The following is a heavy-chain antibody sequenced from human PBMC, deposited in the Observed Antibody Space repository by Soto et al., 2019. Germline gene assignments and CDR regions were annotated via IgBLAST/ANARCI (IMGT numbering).Heavy chain of an antibody. CDR3: VRLGLYPARDFQN. V-gene: IGHV3-72*01. J-gene: IGHJ1*01. Sequence: EVHVVESGGGLVQPGGSLRLSCVASGFTFSDHYMDWVRQAPGKGLEWVGRSRDKANGYTTEYAASVKGRFTISRDDSESSVYLQMNSLKTEDTAMYYCVRLGLYPARDFQNWGQGTLVTVSS. D-gene: IGHD2-2*02. CDR2: SRDKANGYTT. CDR1: GFTFSDHY.